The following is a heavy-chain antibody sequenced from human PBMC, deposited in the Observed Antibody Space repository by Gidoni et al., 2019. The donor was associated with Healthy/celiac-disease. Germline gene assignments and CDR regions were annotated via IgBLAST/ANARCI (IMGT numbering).Heavy chain of an antibody. V-gene: IGHV1-69*01. Sequence: QVQLVQSGAEVKKPGSSVKVSCKASGGTFSSYAISWVRQAPGQGLEWMGGIIPIFGTANYAQKCQGRVTITADESTSTAYMELSSLRSEDTAVYYCARGLGEVVVAAGAFDYWGQGTLVTVSS. CDR1: GGTFSSYA. CDR2: IIPIFGTA. CDR3: ARGLGEVVVAAGAFDY. D-gene: IGHD3-22*01. J-gene: IGHJ4*02.